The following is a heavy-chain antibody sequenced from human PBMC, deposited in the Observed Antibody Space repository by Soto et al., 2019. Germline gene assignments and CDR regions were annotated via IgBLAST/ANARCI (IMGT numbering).Heavy chain of an antibody. V-gene: IGHV1-18*01. CDR1: GYTLTSYG. CDR2: ISAYNGNT. Sequence: ASVKVSCKASGYTLTSYGISWVRQAPGQGLEWMGWISAYNGNTNYAQKHQGRVTMTTDTSTSTAYMELRSLRSDDTAVYYCARWAAPANDAFDIWGQGTMVTVS. D-gene: IGHD1-26*01. CDR3: ARWAAPANDAFDI. J-gene: IGHJ3*02.